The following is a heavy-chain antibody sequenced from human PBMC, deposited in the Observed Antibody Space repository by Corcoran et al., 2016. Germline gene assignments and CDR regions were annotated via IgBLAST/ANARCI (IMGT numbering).Heavy chain of an antibody. Sequence: QVQLVQSGAEVKKPGASVKVSCKASGYTFTGYYMHGVRQAPGQGLEWMGWINPNSGGTNYAQKFQGRVTMTRDTSSSTAYMELSRLRSDDTAVYYCAIVAPTLNSSSGDSYYYYGMDVWGQGTKVNVSS. CDR3: AIVAPTLNSSSGDSYYYYGMDV. CDR2: INPNSGGT. D-gene: IGHD6-13*01. J-gene: IGHJ6*02. CDR1: GYTFTGYY. V-gene: IGHV1-2*02.